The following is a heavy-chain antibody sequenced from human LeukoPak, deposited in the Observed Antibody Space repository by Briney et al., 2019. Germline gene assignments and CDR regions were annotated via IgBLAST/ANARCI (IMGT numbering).Heavy chain of an antibody. V-gene: IGHV3-53*01. D-gene: IGHD6-13*01. CDR3: ARYSSSWYSPFDY. CDR1: GFTVSSNY. J-gene: IGHJ4*02. Sequence: GGSLRLSCAAPGFTVSSNYMSWVRQAPGKGLEWVSVIYSGGSTYYADSVKGRFTISRDNSKNTLYLQMNNLRAEDTAVYYCARYSSSWYSPFDYWGQGTLVTVSS. CDR2: IYSGGST.